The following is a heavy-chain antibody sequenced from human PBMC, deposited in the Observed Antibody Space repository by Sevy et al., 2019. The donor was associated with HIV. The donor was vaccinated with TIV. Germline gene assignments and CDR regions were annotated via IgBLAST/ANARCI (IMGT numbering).Heavy chain of an antibody. CDR2: ISFDATNK. D-gene: IGHD1-1*01. CDR1: GFTFSLYG. J-gene: IGHJ1*01. CDR3: ALERLSSDVAEYFQN. V-gene: IGHV3-30*03. Sequence: GGSLRLSCAASGFTFSLYGIHWVRQAPGKGLEWVATISFDATNKHYPDSVKGRFTISRDNFQNSLFLQMDSLRPEDTAVYYCALERLSSDVAEYFQNWGQGTLVTVSS.